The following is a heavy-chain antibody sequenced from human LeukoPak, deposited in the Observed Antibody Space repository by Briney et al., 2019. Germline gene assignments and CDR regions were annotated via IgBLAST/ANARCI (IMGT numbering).Heavy chain of an antibody. CDR3: AKDIRAVAGYYYYYGMDV. CDR2: ISWNSGSI. CDR1: GFTFDDYA. D-gene: IGHD6-19*01. J-gene: IGHJ6*02. V-gene: IGHV3-9*01. Sequence: GGSLRLSRAASGFTFDDYAMHWVRQAPGKGLEWVSGISWNSGSIGYADSVKGRFTISRDNAKNSLYLQMNSLRAEDTALYYCAKDIRAVAGYYYYYGMDVWGQGTTVTVSS.